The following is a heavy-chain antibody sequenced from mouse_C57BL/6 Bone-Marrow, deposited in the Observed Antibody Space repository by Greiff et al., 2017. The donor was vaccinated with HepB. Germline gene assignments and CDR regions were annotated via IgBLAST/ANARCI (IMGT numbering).Heavy chain of an antibody. V-gene: IGHV14-1*01. CDR2: IDPEDGDT. Sequence: EVQLQQSGAELVRPGASVKLSCTASGFNIKDYYMHWVKQRPEQGLEWIGRIDPEDGDTEYAPKFQGKATMTADTSSNTAYLQLSSLTSEDTAVYYCTTSRYDGYYGGYFDYWGQGTTLTVSS. CDR1: GFNIKDYY. D-gene: IGHD2-3*01. CDR3: TTSRYDGYYGGYFDY. J-gene: IGHJ2*01.